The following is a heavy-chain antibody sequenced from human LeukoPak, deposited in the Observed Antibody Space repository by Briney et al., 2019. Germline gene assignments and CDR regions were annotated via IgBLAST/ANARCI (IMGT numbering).Heavy chain of an antibody. J-gene: IGHJ4*02. D-gene: IGHD6-19*01. CDR1: GFTFSSHW. V-gene: IGHV3-74*01. CDR2: INTDGSST. CDR3: AKCSSGWYPPSIFDY. Sequence: GGSLRLSCAASGFTFSSHWMHWVRQAPGKGLWVSRINTDGSSTGYADSVKGRFTISRDNAKNTLYLQMNRLRAEDTAVYYCAKCSSGWYPPSIFDYWGQGTLVTVSS.